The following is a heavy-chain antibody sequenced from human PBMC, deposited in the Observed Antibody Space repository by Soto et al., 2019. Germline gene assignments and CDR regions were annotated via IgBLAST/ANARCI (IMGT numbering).Heavy chain of an antibody. D-gene: IGHD2-2*01. V-gene: IGHV4-61*01. Sequence: QVQLQESGRGLVKPSETLSLTCTVSGGFVNSDTHSWSWIRQTPGKRLEWIGFIYSGGSTKNPSLRSRVTMSVDTSKNQFSLKLRSVIVADTAVYHCARFVRSCSATTCSTRADVWGQGITVTVSS. CDR1: GGFVNSDTHS. CDR3: ARFVRSCSATTCSTRADV. CDR2: IYSGGST. J-gene: IGHJ6*02.